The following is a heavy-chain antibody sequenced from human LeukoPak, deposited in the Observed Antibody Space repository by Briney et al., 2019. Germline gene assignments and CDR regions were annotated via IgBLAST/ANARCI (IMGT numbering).Heavy chain of an antibody. CDR1: GYTFTTYT. V-gene: IGHV7-4-1*02. D-gene: IGHD6-19*01. J-gene: IGHJ4*02. CDR3: ARDLTSGWYSSLDY. CDR2: INTNTGNP. Sequence: TSVTVSCKASGYTFTTYTINWVRQAPGQGLEWMGWINTNTGNPTYVQGFTGRLVCSLDTSVSKAYLQISSLKAEDTAVYYCARDLTSGWYSSLDYWGQGTLATVSS.